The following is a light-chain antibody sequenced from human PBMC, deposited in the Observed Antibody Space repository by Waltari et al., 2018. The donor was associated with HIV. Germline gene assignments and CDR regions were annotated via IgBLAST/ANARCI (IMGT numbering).Light chain of an antibody. V-gene: IGKV3-15*01. CDR2: GAS. CDR1: QSISSN. J-gene: IGKJ1*01. Sequence: EIVMTQSPATQSVSPGERATRSCRASQSISSNLAWYQQKPGQAPRLLIYGASTRATGMPARFSGSGSGTEFTLTISSLQSEDFAVYYCQQYNNWPPWTFGQGTKVEIK. CDR3: QQYNNWPPWT.